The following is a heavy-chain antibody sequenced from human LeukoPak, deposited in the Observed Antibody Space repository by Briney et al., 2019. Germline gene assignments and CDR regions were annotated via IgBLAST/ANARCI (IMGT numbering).Heavy chain of an antibody. D-gene: IGHD3-22*01. J-gene: IGHJ4*02. CDR1: GYTFTSYG. CDR2: ISAYNGNT. Sequence: ASVKVSCKXSGYTFTSYGISWVRQAPGQGLEWMGWISAYNGNTNYAQKLQGRVTMTTDTSTSTAYMELRSLRSDDTAVYYCARDEGYDSSGFPSDYWGQGTLVTVSS. V-gene: IGHV1-18*01. CDR3: ARDEGYDSSGFPSDY.